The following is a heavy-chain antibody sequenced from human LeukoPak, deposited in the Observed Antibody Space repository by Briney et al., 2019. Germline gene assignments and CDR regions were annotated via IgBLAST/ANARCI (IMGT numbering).Heavy chain of an antibody. D-gene: IGHD2-8*02. V-gene: IGHV4-34*01. Sequence: PSETLSLTCTVSGVSFNAYYWSWIRQSPGKGLEWIGEVSPGGYIKYNPSLKSRVTISVDTSESQLSLRLSSVTAADTAVYYCARIRCGHTGDICYNHWAQGTLVTVSS. CDR2: VSPGGYI. CDR3: ARIRCGHTGDICYNH. CDR1: GVSFNAYY. J-gene: IGHJ5*02.